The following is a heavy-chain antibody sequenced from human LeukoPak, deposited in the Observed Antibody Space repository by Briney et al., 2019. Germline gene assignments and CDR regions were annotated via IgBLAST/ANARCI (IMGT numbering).Heavy chain of an antibody. V-gene: IGHV3-33*08. CDR1: GFTFSSYG. Sequence: GGSLRLSCAASGFTFSSYGMHWVRQAPGKGLEWVAVIWYDGSNKYYADSVKGRFTISRDNSKNTLYLQMNSLRAEDTAVYYCARDMVRGVIIEEAFDYWGQGTLVTVSS. CDR3: ARDMVRGVIIEEAFDY. J-gene: IGHJ4*02. CDR2: IWYDGSNK. D-gene: IGHD3-10*01.